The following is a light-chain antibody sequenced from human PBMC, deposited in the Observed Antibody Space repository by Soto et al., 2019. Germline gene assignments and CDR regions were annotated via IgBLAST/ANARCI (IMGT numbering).Light chain of an antibody. Sequence: EIVLKQSPGTLSLSPGERATLSCRASQSVSSSYLAWYQQRPAQAPRLXXYGASSRANGIPDRFSGSGSGTDLTLTISRLEPEDFAVYYCQQYGSSPMVTFGQGTRLEIK. CDR3: QQYGSSPMVT. CDR1: QSVSSSY. V-gene: IGKV3-20*01. CDR2: GAS. J-gene: IGKJ5*01.